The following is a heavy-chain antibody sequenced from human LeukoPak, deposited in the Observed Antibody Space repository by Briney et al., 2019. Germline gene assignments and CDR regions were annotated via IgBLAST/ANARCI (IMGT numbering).Heavy chain of an antibody. V-gene: IGHV4-59*12. D-gene: IGHD1-26*01. CDR2: TYYSGST. CDR3: ARDLGGRYSSENWFDP. Sequence: NPSETLSLTCTVSGGSISSYYWSWIRQPPGKGLKRIGYTYYSGSTNYNPSLKSRVTISIDTSKNQFSLRLSSVTAADTAVYYCARDLGGRYSSENWFDPWGQGTLVTVSS. J-gene: IGHJ5*02. CDR1: GGSISSYY.